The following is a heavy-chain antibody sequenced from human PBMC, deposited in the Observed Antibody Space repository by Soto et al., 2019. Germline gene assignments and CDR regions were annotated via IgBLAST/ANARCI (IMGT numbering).Heavy chain of an antibody. Sequence: ESGPTLVNPTQTLTLTCTFSAFSLSTGGVGVGWIRQPPGKALEWLALIYWDDDKRYSPSLRSRLTITKDTSKNQVVLTMTNMDPVDTATYYCIQSRCGGDCLQSYASYYYYGMDVWGQGTTVPSP. CDR3: IQSRCGGDCLQSYASYYYYGMDV. J-gene: IGHJ6*02. CDR1: AFSLSTGGVG. CDR2: IYWDDDK. V-gene: IGHV2-5*02. D-gene: IGHD2-21*02.